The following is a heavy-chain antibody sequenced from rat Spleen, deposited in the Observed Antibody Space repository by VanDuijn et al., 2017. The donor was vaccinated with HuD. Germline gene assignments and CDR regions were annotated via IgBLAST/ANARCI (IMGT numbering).Heavy chain of an antibody. V-gene: IGHV5-7*01. Sequence: EVQLVESGGGLVQPGRSLKLSCAASGFTFSDYTMAWVRQAPTKGLEWVATISYDDSSTYYRDSVKGRFTISRDIANSTLYLRMNSLRSEDTATYYCARHSSTYYVMDAWGQGASVTVSS. CDR3: ARHSSTYYVMDA. J-gene: IGHJ4*01. CDR1: GFTFSDYT. D-gene: IGHD1-2*01. CDR2: ISYDDSST.